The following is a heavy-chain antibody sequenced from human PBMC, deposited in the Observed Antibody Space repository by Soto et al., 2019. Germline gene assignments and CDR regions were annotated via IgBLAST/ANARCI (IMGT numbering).Heavy chain of an antibody. V-gene: IGHV3-33*01. J-gene: IGHJ4*02. D-gene: IGHD4-17*01. CDR3: ARGNDFGDY. Sequence: QVQLVESGGGVVQPGRSLRLSCAASGFTFSTYVMHWVRQAPGKGLEWVALIWYDGSSKYYADSVKGRFTISRDNSNNTLYLEMNSLRAEDTAVYYCARGNDFGDYWGQGTLVTVSS. CDR1: GFTFSTYV. CDR2: IWYDGSSK.